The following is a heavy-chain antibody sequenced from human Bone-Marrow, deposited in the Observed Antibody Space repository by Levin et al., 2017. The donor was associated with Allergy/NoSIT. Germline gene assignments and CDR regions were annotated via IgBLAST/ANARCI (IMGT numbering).Heavy chain of an antibody. Sequence: GGSLRLSCAASGFTFSSYSMNWVRQAPGKGLEWVSYISSSSSTIYYADSVKGRFTISRDNAKNSLYLKMNSRRAEDTAVYYCARDGSGERFGELWGFDYWGQGTLVTVSS. V-gene: IGHV3-48*01. CDR1: GFTFSSYS. D-gene: IGHD3-10*01. CDR3: ARDGSGERFGELWGFDY. CDR2: ISSSSSTI. J-gene: IGHJ4*02.